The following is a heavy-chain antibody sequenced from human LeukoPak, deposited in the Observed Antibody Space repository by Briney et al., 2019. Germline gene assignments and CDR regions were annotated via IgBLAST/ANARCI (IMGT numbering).Heavy chain of an antibody. CDR2: NYYSGST. CDR3: ARGRSDYGNFDY. D-gene: IGHD4-17*01. Sequence: SETLSLTCTVSGCSITSSSYYWSWIRQPPGKELKWLGSNYYSGSTYYNPSLKNRVTISVDTSKNQFPLKLSSVTAADTAVYYCARGRSDYGNFDYWGQGTLVTVSS. J-gene: IGHJ4*02. V-gene: IGHV4-39*01. CDR1: GCSITSSSYY.